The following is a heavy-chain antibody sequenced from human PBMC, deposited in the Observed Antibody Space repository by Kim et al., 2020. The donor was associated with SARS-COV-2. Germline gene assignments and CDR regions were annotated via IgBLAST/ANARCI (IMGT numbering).Heavy chain of an antibody. CDR3: ASPLLRFLEWLPPY. V-gene: IGHV3-48*03. Sequence: DSVKGRFTLSRDNAKNSLYLQMNSLRAEDTAVYYCASPLLRFLEWLPPYWGKGTTVTVSS. J-gene: IGHJ6*04. D-gene: IGHD3-3*01.